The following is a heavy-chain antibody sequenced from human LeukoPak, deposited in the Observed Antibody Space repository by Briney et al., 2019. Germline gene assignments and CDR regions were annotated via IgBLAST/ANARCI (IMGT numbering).Heavy chain of an antibody. V-gene: IGHV4-59*01. D-gene: IGHD4-17*01. J-gene: IGHJ6*03. Sequence: SETLSLTCTVSGGSISSYYWSWIRQPPGKGLEWIGRISNSGSSDYNPALKSRLSISLDTSRNQFSLNLGSVTATDTAVYYCARGVFTVTTRGDYHYYMDVWGRGTTVTVYS. CDR1: GGSISSYY. CDR3: ARGVFTVTTRGDYHYYMDV. CDR2: ISNSGSS.